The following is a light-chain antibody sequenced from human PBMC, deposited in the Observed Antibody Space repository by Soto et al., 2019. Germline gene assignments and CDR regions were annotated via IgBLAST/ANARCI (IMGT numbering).Light chain of an antibody. CDR2: DIL. CDR1: QSVGSD. V-gene: IGKV3D-15*01. Sequence: EIVMTQSPATLSVSPGERATLSCRASQSVGSDLAWYQQKPGQAPRLVIYDILTSATGVPTRIRGSGSRTEFTLPISSLQSEDFAVYYCQQYNSWPLTFGGGTKVDIK. J-gene: IGKJ4*01. CDR3: QQYNSWPLT.